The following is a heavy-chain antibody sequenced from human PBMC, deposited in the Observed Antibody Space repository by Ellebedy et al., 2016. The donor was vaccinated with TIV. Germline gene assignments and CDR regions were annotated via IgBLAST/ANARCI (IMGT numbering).Heavy chain of an antibody. CDR1: GFSFRSYW. Sequence: GESLKISCAASGFSFRSYWMTWVRQAPGKGLEWVANIYQDGSEIYYGDSVKGRFTISRDNAKNSLYLQMNSLKAEDKAVDFCARRGSYGDYAVQINSWLDSWGRGTLVTVSS. V-gene: IGHV3-7*01. CDR2: IYQDGSEI. D-gene: IGHD4-17*01. J-gene: IGHJ5*01. CDR3: ARRGSYGDYAVQINSWLDS.